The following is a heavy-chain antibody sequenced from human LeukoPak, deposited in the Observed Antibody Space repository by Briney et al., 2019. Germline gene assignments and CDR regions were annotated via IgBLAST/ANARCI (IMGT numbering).Heavy chain of an antibody. J-gene: IGHJ4*02. CDR2: MNPNSGNT. CDR3: ARGPESYCSGGSCPLNFDY. Sequence: ASVKVSCKASGYTFTSYDISWVRQATGQGLEWMGWMNPNSGNTGYAQKFQGRVTMTRSTSISTAYMELSSLRSEDTAVYYCARGPESYCSGGSCPLNFDYWGQGTLVTVSS. V-gene: IGHV1-8*01. D-gene: IGHD2-15*01. CDR1: GYTFTSYD.